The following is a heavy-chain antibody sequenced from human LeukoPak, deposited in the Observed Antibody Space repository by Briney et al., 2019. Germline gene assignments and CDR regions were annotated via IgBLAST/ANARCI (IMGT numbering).Heavy chain of an antibody. V-gene: IGHV3-48*01. J-gene: IGHJ4*02. CDR1: GFTFSTHS. CDR3: ARVRSPRYFDY. CDR2: ISSSSSTI. Sequence: GGSLRLSCAASGFTFSTHSMNWVRQAPGKGLEWVSYISSSSSTIYYADSVKGRFTISRDNAKNSLYLQMNSLRAEDTAVYYCARVRSPRYFDYWGQGTLVTVSS.